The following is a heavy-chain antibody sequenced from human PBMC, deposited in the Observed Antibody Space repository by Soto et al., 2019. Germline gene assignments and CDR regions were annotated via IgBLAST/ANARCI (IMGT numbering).Heavy chain of an antibody. CDR1: GFTFSSYG. CDR3: AKDLVLRYSDWSSRGYYYYGMDV. CDR2: ISYDGSNK. V-gene: IGHV3-30*18. J-gene: IGHJ6*02. Sequence: GGSLRLSCAASGFTFSSYGMHWVRQAPGKGLEWVAVISYDGSNKYYADSVKGRFTISRDNSKNTLYLQMNSLRAEDTAVYYCAKDLVLRYSDWSSRGYYYYGMDVWGQGTTVTVSS. D-gene: IGHD3-9*01.